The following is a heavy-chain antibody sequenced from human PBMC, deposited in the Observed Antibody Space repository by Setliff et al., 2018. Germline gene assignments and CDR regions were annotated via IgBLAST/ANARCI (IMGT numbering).Heavy chain of an antibody. V-gene: IGHV4-4*07. J-gene: IGHJ6*03. CDR1: GGSISSYY. Sequence: PSETLSLTWTVSGGSISSYYWSWIRQPAGKGLEWIGHIYIGGSANYNPSLKSLVTMSIDTSKNQFSLKLNSVTAADMAVYYCAREQWLDPPGYYYMDVWAKGTTVTVSS. D-gene: IGHD6-19*01. CDR2: IYIGGSA. CDR3: AREQWLDPPGYYYMDV.